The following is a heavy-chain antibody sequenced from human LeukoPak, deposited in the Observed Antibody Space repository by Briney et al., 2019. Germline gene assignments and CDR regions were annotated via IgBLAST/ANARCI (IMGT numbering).Heavy chain of an antibody. J-gene: IGHJ4*02. Sequence: ESLMISCKGSGYSSTSCWISWGRQKPAKGREWMGFIYTGDSGTRYSPSFQGQVTISADKSISTAYLQWSSLKASDTAMYYCARPSTKWSAFDYWGQGPLVTV. V-gene: IGHV5-51*01. CDR3: ARPSTKWSAFDY. CDR1: GYSSTSCW. CDR2: IYTGDSGT. D-gene: IGHD2-15*01.